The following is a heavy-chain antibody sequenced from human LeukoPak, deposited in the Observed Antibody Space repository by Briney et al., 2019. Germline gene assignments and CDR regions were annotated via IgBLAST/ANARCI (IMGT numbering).Heavy chain of an antibody. CDR3: AREPNYYDSSGPFDY. V-gene: IGHV4-38-2*02. CDR1: GYSISSGYY. CDR2: IYHSGST. D-gene: IGHD3-22*01. J-gene: IGHJ4*02. Sequence: SETLSLTCTVSGYSISSGYYWGWIRPPPGKGLEWIGSIYHSGSTYYNPSLKSRVTISVDTSKNQFSLKLSSVTAADTAVYYCAREPNYYDSSGPFDYWGQGTLVTVSS.